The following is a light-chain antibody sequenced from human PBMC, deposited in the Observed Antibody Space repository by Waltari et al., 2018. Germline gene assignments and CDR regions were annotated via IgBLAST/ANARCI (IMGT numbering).Light chain of an antibody. CDR3: QQYDGIVVT. Sequence: IVLTQSPGTLSLSPGDRATLSCRASQNVSTIALSWYQQKPRQAPRVLIYSTYNRATGIPDRVSGSGSGTDFTLTINRLAPEDFAMYYCQQYDGIVVTFGGGTKVEI. CDR1: QNVSTIA. J-gene: IGKJ4*01. CDR2: STY. V-gene: IGKV3-20*01.